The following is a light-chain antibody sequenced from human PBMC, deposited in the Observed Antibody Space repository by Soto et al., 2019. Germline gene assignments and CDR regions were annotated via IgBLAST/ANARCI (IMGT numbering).Light chain of an antibody. V-gene: IGKV3-20*01. J-gene: IGKJ4*01. CDR1: QSVSSSY. CDR2: GAS. Sequence: EIVLTQSPGTLSLSPGERATLSCRASQSVSSSYLAWYQQKPGQAPRLLIYGASSRATGIPDRFSGSGSGTEFTLTISRLEPEDFAVYYCQHYGSLVLTFGGGTKVAIK. CDR3: QHYGSLVLT.